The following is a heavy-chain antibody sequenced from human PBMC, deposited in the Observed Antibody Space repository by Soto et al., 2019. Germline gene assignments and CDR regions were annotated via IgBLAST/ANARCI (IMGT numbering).Heavy chain of an antibody. D-gene: IGHD3-10*01. J-gene: IGHJ6*02. V-gene: IGHV1-2*02. CDR3: ARDRVARGGLLYYYYGMDV. Sequence: QVQLVQSGAEVKKPGASVKVSCKASGYTFTGYYMHWVRQAPGQGLEWMGWINPNSGGTNYAQKFQGRVTMTRDTSISTAYMELSRLRSDDTAVYYCARDRVARGGLLYYYYGMDVWGQGTTVTVSS. CDR1: GYTFTGYY. CDR2: INPNSGGT.